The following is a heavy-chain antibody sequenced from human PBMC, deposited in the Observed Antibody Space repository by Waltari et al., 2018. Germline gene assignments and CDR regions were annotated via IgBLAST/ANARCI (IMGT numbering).Heavy chain of an antibody. J-gene: IGHJ6*02. CDR1: GGTFSSYA. D-gene: IGHD2-2*01. CDR3: ARSVPAAMPEDYYYGMDV. V-gene: IGHV1-69*13. Sequence: QVQLVQSGAEVKKPGSSVKVSCKASGGTFSSYAISWVRKAPGQGLEWMGGIIPIFGTANYAQKFQGRVTITADESTSTAYMELSSLRSEDTAVYYCARSVPAAMPEDYYYGMDVWGQGTTVTVSS. CDR2: IIPIFGTA.